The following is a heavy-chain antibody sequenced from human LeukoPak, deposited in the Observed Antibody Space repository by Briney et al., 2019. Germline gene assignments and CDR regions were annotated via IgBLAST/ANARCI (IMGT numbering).Heavy chain of an antibody. Sequence: GASVKVSCKVSGYTLTELSMHWVRQAPGKGLEWMGGFDPEDGETIYAQKFQGRVAMTEDTSTDTAYMELSSLRSEDTAVYYCATYEAGATQGYNWFDPWGQGTLVTVSS. J-gene: IGHJ5*02. CDR3: ATYEAGATQGYNWFDP. D-gene: IGHD1-26*01. CDR2: FDPEDGET. V-gene: IGHV1-24*01. CDR1: GYTLTELS.